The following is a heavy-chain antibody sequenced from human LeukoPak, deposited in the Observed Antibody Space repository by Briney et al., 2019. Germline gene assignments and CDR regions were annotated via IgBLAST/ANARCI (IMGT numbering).Heavy chain of an antibody. CDR1: GGSISSSSYY. J-gene: IGHJ6*02. D-gene: IGHD6-19*01. Sequence: PSETLSLTCTVSGGSISSSSYYWGWIRQPPGKGLEWIGYIYYSGSTNYNPSLKSRVTISVDTSKNQFSLKLSSVTAADTAVYYCARYWGPYSSGWYYYYGMDVWGQGTTVTVSS. CDR2: IYYSGST. CDR3: ARYWGPYSSGWYYYYGMDV. V-gene: IGHV4-61*05.